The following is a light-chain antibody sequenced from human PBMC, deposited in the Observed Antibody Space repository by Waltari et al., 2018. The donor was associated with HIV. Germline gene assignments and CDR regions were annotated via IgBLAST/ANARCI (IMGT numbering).Light chain of an antibody. Sequence: QSVLTQPPSSSGTPGQRLTISCSGSSSNVGRTTVNWYQHLPGAAPKLLILNTDERPSGVPDRFSGSKSGTSASLAISGLQSEDEADYYCAVWDDSLNAYVFGTGTTVTVL. CDR1: SSNVGRTT. CDR3: AVWDDSLNAYV. V-gene: IGLV1-44*01. J-gene: IGLJ1*01. CDR2: NTD.